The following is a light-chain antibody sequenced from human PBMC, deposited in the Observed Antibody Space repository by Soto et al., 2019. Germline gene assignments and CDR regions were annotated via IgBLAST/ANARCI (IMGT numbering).Light chain of an antibody. Sequence: EIVMTQSPATLSVSPGERATLSCRASQSVSSNLAWYQQKVGQAPKLLIYDASTRATGIPARFSGIGSGTEFTLTISSLQSEDFAVSYCQQSTNWPETFGKGTEV. CDR3: QQSTNWPET. J-gene: IGKJ1*01. CDR2: DAS. V-gene: IGKV3-15*01. CDR1: QSVSSN.